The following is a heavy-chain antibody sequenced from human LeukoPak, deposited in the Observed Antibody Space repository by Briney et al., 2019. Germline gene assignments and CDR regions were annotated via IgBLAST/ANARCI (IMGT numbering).Heavy chain of an antibody. D-gene: IGHD3-10*01. J-gene: IGHJ6*02. CDR2: IYYSGST. V-gene: IGHV4-31*11. CDR1: GGSFSGYY. CDR3: ATATNRFGAYYGMDV. Sequence: SETLSLTCAVYGGSFSGYYWSWIRQHPGKDLEWIGYIYYSGSTYYNPSLKSRVTISVDTSKNQFSLKLSSVTAADTAVYYCATATNRFGAYYGMDVWGQGTTVTVSS.